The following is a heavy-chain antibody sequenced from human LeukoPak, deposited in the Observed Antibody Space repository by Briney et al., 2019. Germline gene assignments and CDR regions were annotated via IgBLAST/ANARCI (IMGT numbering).Heavy chain of an antibody. CDR2: MYYSGST. D-gene: IGHD1-14*01. J-gene: IGHJ1*01. CDR1: GGSISSAVYS. CDR3: ARVDRYHEFFQH. Sequence: SETLSLTCAVSGGSISSAVYSWSWIRQYPGKGLEWVGSMYYSGSTYSNPSLKSRLTISVDTSKNQFSLKVTSVTAADTAVYYCARVDRYHEFFQHWGQGTLVTVSS. V-gene: IGHV4-31*11.